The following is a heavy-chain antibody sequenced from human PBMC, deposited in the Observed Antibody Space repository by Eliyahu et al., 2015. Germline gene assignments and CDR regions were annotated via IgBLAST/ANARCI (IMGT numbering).Heavy chain of an antibody. CDR2: ISGSGGST. Sequence: EVQLLESGGGLVQPGGSLRLSCAASGFTFSSYAMAWVRQAPGKGLEWVSAISGSGGSTYYADSVKGRFTISRDNSKNTLYLQMNSLRAEDTAVYYCAKDIVHIAAAPQYYYYGMDVWGQGTTVTVSS. J-gene: IGHJ6*02. D-gene: IGHD6-25*01. CDR1: GFTFSSYA. V-gene: IGHV3-23*01. CDR3: AKDIVHIAAAPQYYYYGMDV.